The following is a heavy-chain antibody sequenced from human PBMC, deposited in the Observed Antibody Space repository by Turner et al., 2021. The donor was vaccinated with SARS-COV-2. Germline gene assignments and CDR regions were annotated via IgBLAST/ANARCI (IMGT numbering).Heavy chain of an antibody. D-gene: IGHD4-17*01. CDR3: VADTVTMRKGWFDP. CDR1: EKIFRENH. Sequence: QVHLVQSGAEVKRPGASLTVSCKASEKIFRENHIHWFRQAPGQGIEWMGRIKPNSCGTEFAKTFRGRITLTRDTSIRTVNMELNSLRSNDKAGYYCVADTVTMRKGWFDPWGQGTTVAVSS. J-gene: IGHJ5*02. CDR2: IKPNSCGT. V-gene: IGHV1-2*02.